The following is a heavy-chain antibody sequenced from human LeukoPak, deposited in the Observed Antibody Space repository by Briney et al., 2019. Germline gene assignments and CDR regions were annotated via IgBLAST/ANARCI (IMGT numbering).Heavy chain of an antibody. Sequence: GGSLRLSCAASGFTFSSYAMGWVRQAPGKGLEWVSAISGSGGSTYYADSVKGRFTISRDNSKNTLYLQMNSLRAEDTAVYYCAKAPYSSSWYYFGYWGQGTLVTVSS. CDR2: ISGSGGST. CDR3: AKAPYSSSWYYFGY. CDR1: GFTFSSYA. V-gene: IGHV3-23*01. D-gene: IGHD6-13*01. J-gene: IGHJ4*02.